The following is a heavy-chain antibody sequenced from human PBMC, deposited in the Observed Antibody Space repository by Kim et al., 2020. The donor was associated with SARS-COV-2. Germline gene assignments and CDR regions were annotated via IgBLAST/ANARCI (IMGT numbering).Heavy chain of an antibody. J-gene: IGHJ1*01. CDR2: ISGSGGST. CDR3: AKANGDDARQYFQH. D-gene: IGHD4-17*01. Sequence: GGSLRLSCAASGFTFSSFAMSWVRQAPGKGLEWVSAISGSGGSTYYADSVKGRFTISRANSKNTLYLQMNSLRAEDTPVYYCAKANGDDARQYFQHWGQGTLVTVSS. CDR1: GFTFSSFA. V-gene: IGHV3-23*01.